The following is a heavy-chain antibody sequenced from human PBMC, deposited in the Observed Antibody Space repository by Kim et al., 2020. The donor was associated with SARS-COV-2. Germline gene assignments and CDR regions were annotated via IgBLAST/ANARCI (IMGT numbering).Heavy chain of an antibody. CDR2: T. V-gene: IGHV1-3*01. D-gene: IGHD6-13*01. CDR3: ARDGREQQLDY. Sequence: TKYSQNFQGRVTITRDTSASTAYMELSSLRSEDTAVYYCARDGREQQLDYWGQGTLVTVSS. J-gene: IGHJ4*02.